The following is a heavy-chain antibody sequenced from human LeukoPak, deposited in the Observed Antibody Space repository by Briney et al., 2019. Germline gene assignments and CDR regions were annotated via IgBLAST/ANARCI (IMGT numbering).Heavy chain of an antibody. CDR2: INHSGST. V-gene: IGHV4-34*01. CDR1: GGSFSGYY. D-gene: IGHD4-23*01. CDR3: ARFQTTVVTPVPTPNAFDI. J-gene: IGHJ3*02. Sequence: PSETLSLTCAVYGGSFSGYYWSWIRQPPGKGLEWIGEINHSGSTNYNPSLKSRVTISVDTSKNQFSLKLSSVTPEDTAVYYCARFQTTVVTPVPTPNAFDIWGQGTMVTVSS.